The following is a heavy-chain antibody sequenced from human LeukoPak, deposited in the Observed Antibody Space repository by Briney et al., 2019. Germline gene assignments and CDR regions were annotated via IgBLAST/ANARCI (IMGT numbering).Heavy chain of an antibody. CDR1: GFTVSSNY. Sequence: GSLRLSCAASGFTVSSNYMSWIRQPPGKGLEWIGSLYYSGSTYYNPSLKSRVTISVDTSKNQLSLKLSSVTAADTAVYYCARHGLGGYYLDYWGQGTLVTVSS. D-gene: IGHD3-22*01. CDR2: LYYSGST. CDR3: ARHGLGGYYLDY. V-gene: IGHV4-39*01. J-gene: IGHJ4*02.